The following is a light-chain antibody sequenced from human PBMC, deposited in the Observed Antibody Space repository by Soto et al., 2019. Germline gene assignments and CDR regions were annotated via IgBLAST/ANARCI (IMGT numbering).Light chain of an antibody. J-gene: IGKJ4*01. CDR1: QSVRSW. CDR3: QQADSFPLS. Sequence: DIQMTQSPATLSASVGDRVSITCRASQSVRSWLAWYQQKPGTAPKLLIFDASRLESGVPSRFSGSASGTEFTLTISSLQPEDFATYYCQQADSFPLSFGGGTKVEI. V-gene: IGKV1-5*01. CDR2: DAS.